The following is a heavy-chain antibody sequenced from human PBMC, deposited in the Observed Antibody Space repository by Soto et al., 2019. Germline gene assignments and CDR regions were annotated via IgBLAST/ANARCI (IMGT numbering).Heavy chain of an antibody. J-gene: IGHJ4*02. Sequence: GTVLEWVSAISGSGGSTYYADSVKGRFTISRDNSKNTLYLQMNSLRAEDTAVYYFAKGAAVGSSGGSCYYAFWVQRTLVTGFS. D-gene: IGHD2-15*01. CDR2: ISGSGGST. V-gene: IGHV3-23*01. CDR3: AKGAAVGSSGGSCYYAF.